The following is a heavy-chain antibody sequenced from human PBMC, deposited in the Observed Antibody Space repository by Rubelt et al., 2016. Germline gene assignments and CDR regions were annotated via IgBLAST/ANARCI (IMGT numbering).Heavy chain of an antibody. CDR2: ISAYNGNT. V-gene: IGHV1-18*01. CDR1: GYTFTSYG. J-gene: IGHJ4*02. Sequence: QVQLVQSGAEVKKPGASVKVSCKASGYTFTSYGISWVRQAPGQGLEWMGWISAYNGNTNVATRVQGRGNMTSESATSTAYMEVRSLRSDDTAGYYCARDRRATVVDYWGQGTLVTVSS. CDR3: ARDRRATVVDY. D-gene: IGHD4-11*01.